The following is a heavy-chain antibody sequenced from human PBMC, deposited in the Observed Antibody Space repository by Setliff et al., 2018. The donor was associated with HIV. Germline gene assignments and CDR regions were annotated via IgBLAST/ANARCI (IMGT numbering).Heavy chain of an antibody. D-gene: IGHD1-26*01. CDR2: IIPIFGTA. CDR3: ARVRSGSYGGRAYFDY. V-gene: IGHV1-69*05. Sequence: SVKVSCKTSGYTFTSYDINWVRQATGQGLEWMGGIIPIFGTANYAQKFQGRVTITTDESTSTAYMELSSLRSEDTAVYYCARVRSGSYGGRAYFDYWGQGTLVTVSS. CDR1: GYTFTSYD. J-gene: IGHJ4*02.